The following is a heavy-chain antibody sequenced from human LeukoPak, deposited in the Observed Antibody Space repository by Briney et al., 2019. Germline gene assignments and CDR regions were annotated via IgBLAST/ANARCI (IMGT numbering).Heavy chain of an antibody. V-gene: IGHV4-34*01. Sequence: SETLSLTCAVYGGAFSGYYWTWIRQPPGKGLGWIGEINHGGSTNYNPSLKSRVTISVDTSKNQFSLKLSSVTAADTAVYYCARPMVRGAPHKYWHFDLWGRGTLVTVSP. CDR1: GGAFSGYY. J-gene: IGHJ2*01. CDR3: ARPMVRGAPHKYWHFDL. D-gene: IGHD3-10*01. CDR2: INHGGST.